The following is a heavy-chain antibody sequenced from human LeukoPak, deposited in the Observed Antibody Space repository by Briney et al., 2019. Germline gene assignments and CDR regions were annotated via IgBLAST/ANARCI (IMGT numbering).Heavy chain of an antibody. CDR2: ISSSGSTI. J-gene: IGHJ6*02. CDR3: ARGYSYGLYYYGMDV. CDR1: GFTFSSYE. V-gene: IGHV3-48*03. D-gene: IGHD5-18*01. Sequence: GGSLRLSCAASGFTFSSYEMNWVRQAPGKGLEWVSYISSSGSTIYYADSVKGRFTISRDNAKNSLYLQMNSLRAEDTAVYYCARGYSYGLYYYGMDVWGQGTTVTVS.